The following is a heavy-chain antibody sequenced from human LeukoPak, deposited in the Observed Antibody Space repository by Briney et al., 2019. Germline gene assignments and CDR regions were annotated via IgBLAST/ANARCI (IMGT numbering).Heavy chain of an antibody. CDR1: GGTFSSYA. CDR2: IIPIFGTA. CDR3: ARDRWELVETRTSDYYYYGMDV. J-gene: IGHJ6*02. V-gene: IGHV1-69*01. Sequence: SVKVSCKASGGTFSSYAISWVRQAPGQGLEWMGGIIPIFGTANYAQKFQGRVTITADESTSTAYMELSSLRSEDTAVYYCARDRWELVETRTSDYYYYGMDVWGQGTTVTVSS. D-gene: IGHD2-21*02.